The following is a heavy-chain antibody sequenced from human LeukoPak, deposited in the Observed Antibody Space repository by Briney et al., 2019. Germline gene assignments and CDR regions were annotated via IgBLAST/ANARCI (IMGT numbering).Heavy chain of an antibody. J-gene: IGHJ6*02. Sequence: GESLKISCQGSGYSFTSYWIGWVRQMPGKGLEWMGIIYPGDSDTRYSPSFQGQVTISADKSISTAYLQWSSLKASDTAMYYCARTRGYCSSTSCYTNTPNSYGMDVWGQGTTVTVSS. CDR1: GYSFTSYW. D-gene: IGHD2-2*02. V-gene: IGHV5-51*01. CDR2: IYPGDSDT. CDR3: ARTRGYCSSTSCYTNTPNSYGMDV.